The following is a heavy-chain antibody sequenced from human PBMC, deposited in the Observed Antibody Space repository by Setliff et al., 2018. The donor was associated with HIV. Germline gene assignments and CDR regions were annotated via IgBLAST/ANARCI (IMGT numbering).Heavy chain of an antibody. J-gene: IGHJ3*02. Sequence: PSETLSLTCTVTGYSISSGYYWAWIRQPPGKGLEWIGYIYHAGNTYYNPSLKSRVTISVDTSKNQTSLRLNSLTAADTAVYYCARGTTLNVVPDAFDIWGQGTMVTV. CDR1: GYSISSGYY. CDR2: IYHAGNT. V-gene: IGHV4-38-2*02. D-gene: IGHD4-17*01. CDR3: ARGTTLNVVPDAFDI.